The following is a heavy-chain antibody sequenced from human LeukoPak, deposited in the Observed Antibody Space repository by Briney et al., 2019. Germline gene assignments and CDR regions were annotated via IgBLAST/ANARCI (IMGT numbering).Heavy chain of an antibody. CDR3: ARDKTRYYYYYGLDV. CDR1: GFTFSSYW. V-gene: IGHV3-7*01. CDR2: IKQDGSEK. J-gene: IGHJ6*02. Sequence: PGGSLRLSCAASGFTFSSYWMSWVRQAPGKGLEWVANIKQDGSEKYYADSVKGRFTISRDNAKNSLYLQMNSLRAEDTAVYYCARDKTRYYYYYGLDVWGQGTTVTVSS.